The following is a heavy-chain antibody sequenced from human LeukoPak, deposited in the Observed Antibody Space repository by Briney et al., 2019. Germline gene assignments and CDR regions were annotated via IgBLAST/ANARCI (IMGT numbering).Heavy chain of an antibody. CDR2: ISSSRSYT. Sequence: GGSLRLSCAASGFTFSDYYMSWVRQAPGKGLEWVSYISSSRSYTKYADSVKGRFTISRDSAKKSLYLQMNSLRVEDTAVYYCARADPGYSSGWYIFDSWGQGTLVTVSS. CDR1: GFTFSDYY. J-gene: IGHJ4*02. V-gene: IGHV3-11*05. D-gene: IGHD6-19*01. CDR3: ARADPGYSSGWYIFDS.